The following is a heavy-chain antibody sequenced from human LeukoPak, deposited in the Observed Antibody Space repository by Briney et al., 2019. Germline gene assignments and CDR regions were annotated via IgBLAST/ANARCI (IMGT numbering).Heavy chain of an antibody. CDR1: GYTFTSYG. Sequence: ASVKVSCKASGYTFTSYGISWVRQAPGQGLEWMGWISAYNGNTNYAQKLQGRVTMTTDTSTSTAYMELRSLRSDDTAAYYCARVGNYYDSSGYYYWGQGTLVTVSS. J-gene: IGHJ4*02. D-gene: IGHD3-22*01. CDR3: ARVGNYYDSSGYYY. CDR2: ISAYNGNT. V-gene: IGHV1-18*01.